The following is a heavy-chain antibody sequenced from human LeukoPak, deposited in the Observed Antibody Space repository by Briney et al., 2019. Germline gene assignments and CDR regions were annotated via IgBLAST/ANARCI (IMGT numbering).Heavy chain of an antibody. Sequence: VASVKVSCKASGGAFSSYAISWVRQAPGQGLEWMGGIIPIFGTANYAQKFQGRVTITADESTSTAYMELSSLRSEDTAVYYCARGGWLQGQYYFDYWGQGTLVTVSS. J-gene: IGHJ4*02. CDR3: ARGGWLQGQYYFDY. CDR1: GGAFSSYA. V-gene: IGHV1-69*13. D-gene: IGHD5-24*01. CDR2: IIPIFGTA.